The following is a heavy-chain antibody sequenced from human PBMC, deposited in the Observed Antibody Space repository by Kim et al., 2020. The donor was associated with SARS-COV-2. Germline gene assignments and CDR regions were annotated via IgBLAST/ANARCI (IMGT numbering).Heavy chain of an antibody. CDR2: IYYSGST. D-gene: IGHD3-9*01. V-gene: IGHV4-39*01. J-gene: IGHJ6*01. CDR1: GGSISSSSYY. CDR3: AREVPLRYFYLSYYYYG. Sequence: SETLSLTCTVSGGSISSSSYYWGWIRQPPGKGLEWIGSIYYSGSTYYNPSLKSRVTISVDTSKNQFSLKLSSVTAADTAVYYFAREVPLRYFYLSYYYYG.